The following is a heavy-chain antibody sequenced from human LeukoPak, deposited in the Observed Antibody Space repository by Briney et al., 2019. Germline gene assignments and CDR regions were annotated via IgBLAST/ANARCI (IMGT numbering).Heavy chain of an antibody. CDR3: TRRAIYMDV. J-gene: IGHJ6*04. V-gene: IGHV3-49*04. CDR2: IRSKTYGGTT. Sequence: GGSLRLSRTASGFTFGDYAMTWVRQAPGKGLEWVGLIRSKTYGGTTEYAASVKGRFTISRDDSKSIAYLQMNSLKTEDTAVYYCTRRAIYMDVWGKGTTVTVSS. CDR1: GFTFGDYA.